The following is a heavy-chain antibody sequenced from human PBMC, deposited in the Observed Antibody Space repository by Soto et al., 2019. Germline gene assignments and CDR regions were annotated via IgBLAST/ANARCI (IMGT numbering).Heavy chain of an antibody. D-gene: IGHD3-10*01. CDR1: GGSISSYY. CDR2: IYYSGST. CDR3: GRDDMVRGVIFGY. V-gene: IGHV4-59*01. Sequence: SETLSLTCTVSGGSISSYYWSWIRQPPGKGLEWIGYIYYSGSTNYNPSLKSRVTISVDTSKNQFSLKLSSVTAADTAVYYCGRDDMVRGVIFGYWGQGTLVTVSS. J-gene: IGHJ4*02.